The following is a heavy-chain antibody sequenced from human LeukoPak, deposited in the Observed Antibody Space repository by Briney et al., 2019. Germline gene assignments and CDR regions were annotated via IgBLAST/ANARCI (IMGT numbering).Heavy chain of an antibody. J-gene: IGHJ4*02. CDR1: GFTFSSNW. Sequence: GGSLRLSCAASGFTFSSNWMNWVRQAPGRGLEWVANINQDGSEKYYVDSVKGRFTISRDNAKNSLYLQTNSLRAEDTAVYYCARDYYGTFDYWGQGTLVTVSS. CDR2: INQDGSEK. CDR3: ARDYYGTFDY. D-gene: IGHD3-22*01. V-gene: IGHV3-7*01.